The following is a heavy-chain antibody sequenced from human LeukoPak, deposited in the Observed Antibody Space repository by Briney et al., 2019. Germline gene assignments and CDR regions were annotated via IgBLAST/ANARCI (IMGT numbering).Heavy chain of an antibody. CDR2: IDASGST. Sequence: SESLSLTCNVSDDSFSSYYWSWLRQSPGKGLEWIGHIDASGSTNYNPSLKSRVTISVDTSKNQFPLKLSSMTAADTAVYYCARQGYYYDRSAYYVYYFDYWGQGTLVTVSS. J-gene: IGHJ4*02. D-gene: IGHD3-22*01. CDR3: ARQGYYYDRSAYYVYYFDY. CDR1: DDSFSSYY. V-gene: IGHV4-4*09.